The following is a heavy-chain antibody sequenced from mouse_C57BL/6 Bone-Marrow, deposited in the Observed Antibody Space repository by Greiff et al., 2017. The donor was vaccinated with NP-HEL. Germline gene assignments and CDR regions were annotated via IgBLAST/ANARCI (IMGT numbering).Heavy chain of an antibody. CDR1: GFTFSDYG. Sequence: EVKLMASGGGLVKPGGSLKLSCAASGFTFSDYGMHWVRQAPEQGLEWVAYISSGSSTIYYADTVKGRFTISRDNAKNTRFLQMTSLRSEDTAMYYCARDYGQPSYWYFDVWGTGTTVTVSS. CDR3: ARDYGQPSYWYFDV. J-gene: IGHJ1*03. CDR2: ISSGSSTI. D-gene: IGHD1-1*01. V-gene: IGHV5-17*01.